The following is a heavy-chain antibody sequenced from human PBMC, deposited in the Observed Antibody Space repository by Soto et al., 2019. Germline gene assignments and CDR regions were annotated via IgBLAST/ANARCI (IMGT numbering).Heavy chain of an antibody. D-gene: IGHD3-22*01. Sequence: EVQLVESGGGLVQPGGSLRLSCAASGFTFSSYWMSWVRQAPGKGLEWVANIKQDGSEKYYVDSVKGRFTISRDNAKNSLYLQMNSLRAEDTAVYYCARVSYYYDSSGQNHWGGYFDYWGQGTLVTVSS. CDR2: IKQDGSEK. V-gene: IGHV3-7*03. CDR1: GFTFSSYW. CDR3: ARVSYYYDSSGQNHWGGYFDY. J-gene: IGHJ4*02.